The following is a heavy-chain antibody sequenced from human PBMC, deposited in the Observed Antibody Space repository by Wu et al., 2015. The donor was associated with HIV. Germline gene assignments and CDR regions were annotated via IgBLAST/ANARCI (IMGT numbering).Heavy chain of an antibody. J-gene: IGHJ6*03. V-gene: IGHV4-34*01. CDR3: ARGAGDFWGDYYYYMDV. D-gene: IGHD3-3*01. CDR1: GGSFSGYY. CDR2: INHSGST. Sequence: QVQLQEWGAGLLKPSETLSLTCAVYGGSFSGYYWSWIRQPPGKGLEWIGEINHSGSTNYNPSLKSRVTISVDTSKNQFSLKLSSVTAADTAVYYCARGAGDFWGDYYYYMDVWGKGTTVTVSS.